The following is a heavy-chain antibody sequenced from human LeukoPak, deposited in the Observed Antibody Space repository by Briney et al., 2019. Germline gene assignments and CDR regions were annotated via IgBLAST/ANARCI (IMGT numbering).Heavy chain of an antibody. V-gene: IGHV4-34*01. J-gene: IGHJ5*02. Sequence: SETLSLTCAVYGGSFSGYYWSWIRQPPGKGLEWIGEINHSGSTNYNPSLKSRVTMSVDTSKNQFSLKLNSVTAADTAVYYCARDTGWFDPWGKGTLVTVSS. CDR3: ARDTGWFDP. CDR2: INHSGST. D-gene: IGHD1-14*01. CDR1: GGSFSGYY.